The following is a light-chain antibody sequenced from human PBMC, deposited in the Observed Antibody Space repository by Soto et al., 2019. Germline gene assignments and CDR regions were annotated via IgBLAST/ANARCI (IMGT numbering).Light chain of an antibody. J-gene: IGLJ2*01. CDR3: CSYAGSRTFT. CDR2: EVT. V-gene: IGLV2-23*02. CDR1: GSDIGANNL. Sequence: QSVLTHPASVSGSPGQSITISCAGGGSDIGANNLVSWYQQHPGTVPRLLIFEVTKRPTGISSRFSGSKSGNTASLTISGLRAEDEADYHCCSYAGSRTFTFGGGTQLTV.